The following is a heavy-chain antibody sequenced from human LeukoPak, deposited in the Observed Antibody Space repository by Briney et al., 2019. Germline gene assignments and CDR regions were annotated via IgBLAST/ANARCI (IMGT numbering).Heavy chain of an antibody. D-gene: IGHD1-26*01. V-gene: IGHV1-2*02. CDR1: GYTFTGYY. J-gene: IGHJ5*02. Sequence: ASVKVSCKASGYTFTGYYMHWVRQAPGQGLEWMGWTNPNSGGTNYAQKFQGRVTMTRDTSISTAYMELSRLRSDDTAVYYCARESYSGSYYWFDPWGQGTLVTVSS. CDR3: ARESYSGSYYWFDP. CDR2: TNPNSGGT.